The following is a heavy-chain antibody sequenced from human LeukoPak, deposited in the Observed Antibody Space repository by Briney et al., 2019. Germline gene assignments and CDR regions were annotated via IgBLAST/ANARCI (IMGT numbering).Heavy chain of an antibody. CDR3: AKDQSYSSGWYDY. CDR1: GFTFSSYS. Sequence: GGSLRLSCAASGFTFSSYSMNWVRQAPGKGLEWVSSISSSSSYIYYADSVKGRFTISRDNSKNTLSLQMNSLRAEDTAVYYCAKDQSYSSGWYDYWGQGTLVTVSS. J-gene: IGHJ4*02. V-gene: IGHV3-21*04. CDR2: ISSSSSYI. D-gene: IGHD6-19*01.